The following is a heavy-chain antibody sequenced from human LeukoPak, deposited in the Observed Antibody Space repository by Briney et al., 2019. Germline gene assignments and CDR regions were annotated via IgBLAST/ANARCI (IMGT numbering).Heavy chain of an antibody. CDR3: ARHQDSSGWYGSDN. CDR2: IKWNGGST. CDR1: GFTFDDYA. Sequence: TGGSLRLSCAASGFTFDDYAMSWVRQAPGKGLEWVSGIKWNGGSTGYVDSVKGRFTISRDNAKNSLYLQTNSLRAEDTALYYCARHQDSSGWYGSDNWGQGTLVTVSS. V-gene: IGHV3-20*04. J-gene: IGHJ4*02. D-gene: IGHD6-19*01.